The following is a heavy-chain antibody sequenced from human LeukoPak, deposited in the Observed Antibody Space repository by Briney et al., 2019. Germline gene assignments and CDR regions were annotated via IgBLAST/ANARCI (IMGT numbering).Heavy chain of an antibody. Sequence: ASVKVSCKASGYTFTSYAMHWVRQAPGQRLEWMGWINAGNGNTKYSQKFQGRVTITRDTSASTAYMELSSLRSEDTAVYYRARAYLHYGSGSYFFDYWGQGTLVTVSS. CDR3: ARAYLHYGSGSYFFDY. V-gene: IGHV1-3*01. D-gene: IGHD3-10*01. CDR1: GYTFTSYA. J-gene: IGHJ4*02. CDR2: INAGNGNT.